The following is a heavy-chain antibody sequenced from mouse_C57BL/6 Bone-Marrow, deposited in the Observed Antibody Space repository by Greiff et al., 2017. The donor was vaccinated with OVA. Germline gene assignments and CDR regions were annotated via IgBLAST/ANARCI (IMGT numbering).Heavy chain of an antibody. CDR3: ALNWEGRYFDV. V-gene: IGHV1-64*01. D-gene: IGHD4-1*01. CDR1: GYTFTSYW. Sequence: QVQLQQPGAELVKPGASVKLSCKASGYTFTSYWMHWVKQRPGQGLEWIGMIHPNSGSTNYNEKFKSKATLTVDKSSSTAYMQLSSLTSEDSAVYYCALNWEGRYFDVWGTGTTVTVSS. J-gene: IGHJ1*03. CDR2: IHPNSGST.